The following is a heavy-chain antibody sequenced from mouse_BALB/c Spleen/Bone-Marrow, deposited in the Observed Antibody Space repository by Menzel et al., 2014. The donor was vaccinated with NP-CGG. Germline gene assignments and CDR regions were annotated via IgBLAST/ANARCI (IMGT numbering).Heavy chain of an antibody. CDR2: INSNGGST. J-gene: IGHJ2*01. CDR1: GFTFSSYG. Sequence: EVQLQQSGGGLVQPGGSLKLSCAASGFTFSSYGMSWVRQTPDKRLELVASINSNGGSTYYPDSVKGRFTISRDNAKKTLSLQMSSLKSEDTAVYYCARGNYGNYVDYLDYWGQGTTLTVSS. CDR3: ARGNYGNYVDYLDY. D-gene: IGHD2-1*01. V-gene: IGHV5-6-3*01.